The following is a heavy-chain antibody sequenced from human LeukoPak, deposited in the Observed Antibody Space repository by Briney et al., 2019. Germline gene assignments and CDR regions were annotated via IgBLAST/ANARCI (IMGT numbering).Heavy chain of an antibody. CDR2: IIPLSVIG. J-gene: IGHJ4*02. D-gene: IGHD2-2*02. Sequence: LVKLSCKASGSTFSSYTISWVRQAPWQGPKWMGRIIPLSVIGNHAWKFQGRVTLTAEQSTGKAYRELSSLGSEDTAVYYCARVYCSSTSCYREIDYWGQGTLVTVSS. CDR1: GSTFSSYT. CDR3: ARVYCSSTSCYREIDY. V-gene: IGHV1-69*02.